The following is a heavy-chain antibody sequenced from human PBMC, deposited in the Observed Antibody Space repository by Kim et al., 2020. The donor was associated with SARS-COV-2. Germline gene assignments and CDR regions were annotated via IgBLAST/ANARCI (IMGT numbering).Heavy chain of an antibody. V-gene: IGHV4-39*01. J-gene: IGHJ4*02. D-gene: IGHD5-18*01. Sequence: SETLSLTCTVSAGSISSGDYNWGWIRQPPGKGLEWIGTISYIGSTHYNPSLKSRATVSVDTSRGPFSLKLSSVTAADTAVYYCVRQSGYSFGPENDHFVYWGQRTLLTVCS. CDR1: AGSISSGDYN. CDR2: ISYIGST. CDR3: VRQSGYSFGPENDHFVY.